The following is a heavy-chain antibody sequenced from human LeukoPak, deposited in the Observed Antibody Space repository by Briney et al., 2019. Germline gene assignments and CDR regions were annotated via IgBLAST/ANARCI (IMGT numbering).Heavy chain of an antibody. Sequence: SETLSLTCTVSGGSISSSSYYWGWIRQPPGKGLEWIGSIYYSGSTYYNPSLKSRVTISVDTSKNQFSLKLSSVTAADTAVYYCARRDLTRGIKGTLDPYFDYWGQGTLVIVSS. CDR3: ARRDLTRGIKGTLDPYFDY. D-gene: IGHD3-10*01. CDR2: IYYSGST. J-gene: IGHJ4*02. CDR1: GGSISSSSYY. V-gene: IGHV4-39*01.